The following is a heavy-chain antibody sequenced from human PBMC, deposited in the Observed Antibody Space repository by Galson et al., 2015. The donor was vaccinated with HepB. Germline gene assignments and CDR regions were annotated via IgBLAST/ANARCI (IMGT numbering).Heavy chain of an antibody. D-gene: IGHD1-26*01. V-gene: IGHV3-53*01. CDR1: GFTVSSSY. CDR2: IHSGGDT. CDR3: TRGWVGATRFAY. J-gene: IGHJ4*02. Sequence: SLRLSCAASGFTVSSSYMNWVRQAPGKGLEWVSVIHSGGDTYYADSVKGRFTITRDNSKNTAYLQVTGLRVEDTAVYYCTRGWVGATRFAYWGQGTLVSVSS.